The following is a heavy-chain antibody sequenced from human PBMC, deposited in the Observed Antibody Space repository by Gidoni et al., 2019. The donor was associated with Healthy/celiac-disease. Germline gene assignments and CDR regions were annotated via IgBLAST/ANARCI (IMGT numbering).Heavy chain of an antibody. CDR2: IIPILGIA. J-gene: IGHJ2*01. D-gene: IGHD6-19*01. Sequence: QVQLVQSGAEVKKPGSSVKVSCKASGGTFSSYTISWVRQAPGQGLEWMGRIIPILGIANYAQKFQGRVTITADKSTSTAYMELSSLRSEDTAVYYCARGGIAVAGTRLYFDLWGRGTLVTVSS. CDR3: ARGGIAVAGTRLYFDL. V-gene: IGHV1-69*02. CDR1: GGTFSSYT.